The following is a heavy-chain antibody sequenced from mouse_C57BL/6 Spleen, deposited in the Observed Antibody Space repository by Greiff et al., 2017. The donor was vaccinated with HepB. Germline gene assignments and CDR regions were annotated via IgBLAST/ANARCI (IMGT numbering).Heavy chain of an antibody. CDR1: GYTFTDYE. Sequence: VQLQESGAELVRPGASVTLSCKASGYTFTDYEMHWVKQTPVHGLEWIGAIDPETGGTAYNQKFKGKAILTADKSSSTAYMELRSLTSEDSAVYYCTTAWFAYWGQGTLVTVSA. J-gene: IGHJ3*01. V-gene: IGHV1-15*01. CDR3: TTAWFAY. CDR2: IDPETGGT.